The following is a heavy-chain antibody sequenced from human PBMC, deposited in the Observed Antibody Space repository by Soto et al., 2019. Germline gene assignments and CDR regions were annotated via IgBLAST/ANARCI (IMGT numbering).Heavy chain of an antibody. CDR3: ARNGTYSSSLSQYSGMDV. CDR1: GGTFADFI. J-gene: IGHJ6*02. CDR2: IVPMFGTA. V-gene: IGHV1-69*13. D-gene: IGHD6-6*01. Sequence: SVKVSCKVSGGTFADFIMNWVRQTPGQGLEWMGGIVPMFGTATYAEKFKGRVTISATGSTSTAYMELTSLRSEDTAVYYCARNGTYSSSLSQYSGMDVWGQGTTVIVCS.